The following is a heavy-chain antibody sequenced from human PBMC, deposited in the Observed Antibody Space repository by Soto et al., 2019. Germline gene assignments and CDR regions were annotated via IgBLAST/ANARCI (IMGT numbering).Heavy chain of an antibody. J-gene: IGHJ6*02. Sequence: GESLKISCKGSVYSFTRYWIGWVRQMPVKGLEWMGIIYPGDSDTRYSPSFQGQVTISADKSISTAYLQWSSLKASDTAMYYCATAQQLANYYYYGMDVWGQGTTVT. CDR2: IYPGDSDT. CDR3: ATAQQLANYYYYGMDV. D-gene: IGHD6-13*01. V-gene: IGHV5-51*01. CDR1: VYSFTRYW.